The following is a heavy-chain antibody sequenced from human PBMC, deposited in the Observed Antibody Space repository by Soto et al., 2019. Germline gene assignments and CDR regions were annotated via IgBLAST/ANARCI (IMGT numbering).Heavy chain of an antibody. D-gene: IGHD1-20*01. V-gene: IGHV3-7*01. J-gene: IGHJ4*02. Sequence: GGSLRLSCAASGFTFSSYWMSWVRQAPGKGLEWVANIKQDGSEKYYVDSVKGRFTISRDNAKNSLYLQMNSLRAEDTAVYYCASAFSNWNDVSPFDYWGQGTLVTVSS. CDR1: GFTFSSYW. CDR3: ASAFSNWNDVSPFDY. CDR2: IKQDGSEK.